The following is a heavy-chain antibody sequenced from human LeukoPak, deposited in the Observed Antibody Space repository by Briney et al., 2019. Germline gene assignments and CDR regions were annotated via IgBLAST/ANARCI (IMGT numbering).Heavy chain of an antibody. Sequence: PSETLSLTCAVYGGSFSGYYWSWIRQPPGKGLEWIGSIYYSGSTYYNPSLKSRVTISVDTSKNQFSLKLSSVTAADTAVYYCARGLYSSSWYDYYYYMDVWGKGTTVTISS. D-gene: IGHD6-13*01. J-gene: IGHJ6*03. CDR2: IYYSGST. V-gene: IGHV4-34*01. CDR1: GGSFSGYY. CDR3: ARGLYSSSWYDYYYYMDV.